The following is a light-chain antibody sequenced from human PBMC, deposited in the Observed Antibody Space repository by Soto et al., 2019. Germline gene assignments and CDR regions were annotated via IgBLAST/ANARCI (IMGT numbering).Light chain of an antibody. CDR1: QSISSR. Sequence: DIQMTQSPSTLSASVGDRVTSTCRASQSISSRLAWYQQKPGKAPNLLIYKASSLASGVPSRFSGSGSGTEFTLTISSLQPDDFATYYCQQYNTYVHTFGQGTKLEIK. CDR2: KAS. CDR3: QQYNTYVHT. V-gene: IGKV1-5*03. J-gene: IGKJ2*01.